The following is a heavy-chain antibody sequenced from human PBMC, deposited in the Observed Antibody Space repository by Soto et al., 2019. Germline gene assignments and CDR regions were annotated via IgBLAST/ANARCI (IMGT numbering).Heavy chain of an antibody. V-gene: IGHV3-13*01. D-gene: IGHD6-13*01. Sequence: PGGSLRLSCAASGFTFSSYDMHWVRQATGKGLEWVSAIGTAGDTYYPGSVKGRFTISRENAKNSLYLQMNSLRAGDTAVYYCARGYSSSWYRYYYYYYMDVWGKGTTVTVSS. CDR3: ARGYSSSWYRYYYYYYMDV. CDR2: IGTAGDT. CDR1: GFTFSSYD. J-gene: IGHJ6*03.